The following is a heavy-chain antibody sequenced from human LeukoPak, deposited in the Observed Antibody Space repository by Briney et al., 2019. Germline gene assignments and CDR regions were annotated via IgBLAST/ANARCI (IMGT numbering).Heavy chain of an antibody. J-gene: IGHJ4*02. D-gene: IGHD3-16*01. Sequence: GGSLKLSCAASGFTVSGNYMSWVRQAPGKGLEWVSVIHSGGTTYYADSVKGRFTISRDTSRNTVYLQMNSLRAEDTAVYYCARGGALDYWGQGTLVTVSS. CDR1: GFTVSGNY. V-gene: IGHV3-66*02. CDR3: ARGGALDY. CDR2: IHSGGTT.